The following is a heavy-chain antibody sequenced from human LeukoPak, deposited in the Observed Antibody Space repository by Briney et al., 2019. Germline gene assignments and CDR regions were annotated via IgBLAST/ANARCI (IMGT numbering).Heavy chain of an antibody. CDR2: ISYDGSNK. J-gene: IGHJ4*02. CDR1: GFTFSSYG. CDR3: AKDEALRDSSGLDY. D-gene: IGHD3-22*01. V-gene: IGHV3-30*18. Sequence: GGSLRLSCAASGFTFSSYGMHWVRQAPGEGLEWVAVISYDGSNKYYADSVKGRFTISRDNSKNTLYLQMNSLRAEDTAVYYCAKDEALRDSSGLDYWGQGTLVTVSS.